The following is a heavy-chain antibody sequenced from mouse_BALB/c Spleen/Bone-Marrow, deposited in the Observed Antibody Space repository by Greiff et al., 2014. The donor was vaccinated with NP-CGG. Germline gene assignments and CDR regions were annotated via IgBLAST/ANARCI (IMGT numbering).Heavy chain of an antibody. CDR3: ARDYDYDGGFAY. V-gene: IGHV1-4*02. CDR2: INPSSGYT. CDR1: GYTFTSHT. D-gene: IGHD2-4*01. Sequence: QVQLQQSAAELARPGASVKMSCKASGYTFTSHTMHWVKQRPGQGLEWIGYINPSSGYTEYNQKFKDKTTLTADKSSSTAYMQLSSLTSEDPAVYYCARDYDYDGGFAYWGQGTLVTVSA. J-gene: IGHJ3*01.